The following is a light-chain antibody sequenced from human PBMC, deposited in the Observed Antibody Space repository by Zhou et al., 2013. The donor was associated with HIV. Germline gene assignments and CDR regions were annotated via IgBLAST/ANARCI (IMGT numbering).Light chain of an antibody. Sequence: DIVLTQFPLSLTVTPGEPASISCISSQSLLHSDGYNDLHWYLQKPGQSPRLLIYLGSNRASGVPDRLSGSGSGTIFTLKISRVEAEDVGIYYCLQALQSPPMYTFGQGTKLEIK. CDR2: LGS. CDR3: LQALQSPPMYT. J-gene: IGKJ2*01. CDR1: QSLLHSDGYND. V-gene: IGKV2-28*01.